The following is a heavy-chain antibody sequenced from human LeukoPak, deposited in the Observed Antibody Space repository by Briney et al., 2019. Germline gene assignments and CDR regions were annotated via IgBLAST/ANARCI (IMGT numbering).Heavy chain of an antibody. Sequence: PGGSLRLSCAASGFTFSNYGMHWVRQAPGKGLEWVAVIWYDGSNKYYADSVKGRFSISRDNSKNTLYLQMNSLRAEDTAVYYCARDPYYYGSGSLEAGKWPDPWGQGTLVTVSS. V-gene: IGHV3-33*01. CDR1: GFTFSNYG. CDR2: IWYDGSNK. J-gene: IGHJ5*02. D-gene: IGHD3-10*01. CDR3: ARDPYYYGSGSLEAGKWPDP.